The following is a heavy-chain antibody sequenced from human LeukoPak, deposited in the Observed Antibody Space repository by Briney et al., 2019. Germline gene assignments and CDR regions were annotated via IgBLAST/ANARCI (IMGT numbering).Heavy chain of an antibody. J-gene: IGHJ3*02. V-gene: IGHV4-31*03. CDR2: IYYSGST. CDR3: ASTRRVATAAFDI. Sequence: SQTLSLTYTVSGGSISSGGYYWSWIRHHPGKGLEWIGYIYYSGSTYYNPSLKSRVTISVDTSKNQFSLKLSSVTAADTAVYYCASTRRVATAAFDIWGQGTMFTVSS. D-gene: IGHD5-12*01. CDR1: GGSISSGGYY.